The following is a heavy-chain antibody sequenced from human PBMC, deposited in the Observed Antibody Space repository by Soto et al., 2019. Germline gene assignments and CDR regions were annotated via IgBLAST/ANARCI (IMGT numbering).Heavy chain of an antibody. CDR2: IDPSDSQT. CDR1: GYSFAGYW. D-gene: IGHD3-22*01. V-gene: IGHV5-10-1*01. Sequence: PGEYLKISCKGSGYSFAGYWITWVRQKPGKGLEWMGRIDPSDSQTYYSPSFRGHVTISVTKSITTVFLQWSSLRASDTAMYYCARQIYDSDTGPNFQYYFDAWGQGTTVTVSS. J-gene: IGHJ4*02. CDR3: ARQIYDSDTGPNFQYYFDA.